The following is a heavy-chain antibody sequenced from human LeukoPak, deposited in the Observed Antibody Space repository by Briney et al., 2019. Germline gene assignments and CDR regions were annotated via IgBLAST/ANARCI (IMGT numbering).Heavy chain of an antibody. CDR2: IYYSGST. Sequence: SETLSLTCTVSGGSISSYYWSWIRQPPGKGLEWIGYIYYSGSTYYNPSLKSRVTISVDTSKNQFSLKLSSVTAADTAVYYCARHRALGYCSSTSCYNTRNWFDPWGQGTLVTVSS. CDR1: GGSISSYY. J-gene: IGHJ5*02. V-gene: IGHV4-59*08. CDR3: ARHRALGYCSSTSCYNTRNWFDP. D-gene: IGHD2-2*02.